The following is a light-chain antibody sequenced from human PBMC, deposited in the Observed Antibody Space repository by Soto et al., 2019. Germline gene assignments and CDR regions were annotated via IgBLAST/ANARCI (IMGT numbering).Light chain of an antibody. V-gene: IGKV3-15*01. CDR1: QYVSNK. J-gene: IGKJ5*01. CDR3: QQYNIWPPIT. CDR2: GAS. Sequence: EIVMAQYPASLSVSPGETAALSCRCSQYVSNKVAWYQQKPGQAPRLLILGASTRATGVPARFSGSGSGTEFTLSISSLQSEDFAVYYCQQYNIWPPITFDQGTRLEIK.